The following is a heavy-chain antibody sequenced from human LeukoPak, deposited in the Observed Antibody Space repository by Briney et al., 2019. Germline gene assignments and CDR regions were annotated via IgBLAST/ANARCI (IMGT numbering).Heavy chain of an antibody. J-gene: IGHJ4*02. D-gene: IGHD4-17*01. CDR2: IKQDGSEK. CDR1: GFTFGSYG. CDR3: AREVIDYGDYSPLDY. V-gene: IGHV3-7*01. Sequence: PGGSLRLSCPASGFTFGSYGMGWVRQAQGRGLEWVANIKQDGSEKYYVDSVKGRFTISRDNAKNSLYLQMNSLRAEDTAVYYCAREVIDYGDYSPLDYWGQGTLVTVSS.